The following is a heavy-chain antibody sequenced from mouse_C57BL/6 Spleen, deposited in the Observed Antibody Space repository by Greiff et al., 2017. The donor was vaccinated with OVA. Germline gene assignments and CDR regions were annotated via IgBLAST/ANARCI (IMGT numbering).Heavy chain of an antibody. J-gene: IGHJ2*01. Sequence: EVKLVESGGGLVKPGGSLKLSCAASGFTFSDYGMHWVRQAPEKGLEWVAYISSGSSTIYYGDTVKGRFTISRDNAKNTLFLQMTSLRSEDTAMYYCARNDYDYFDYWGQGTTLTVSS. CDR2: ISSGSSTI. CDR1: GFTFSDYG. V-gene: IGHV5-17*01. CDR3: ARNDYDYFDY. D-gene: IGHD2-4*01.